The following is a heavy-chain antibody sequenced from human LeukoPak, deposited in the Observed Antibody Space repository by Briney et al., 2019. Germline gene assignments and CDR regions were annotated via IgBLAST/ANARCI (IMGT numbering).Heavy chain of an antibody. J-gene: IGHJ1*01. CDR3: ARAPGYCSGGSCYTPPAEYFQH. V-gene: IGHV4-31*03. CDR1: GGAISSGGYY. Sequence: SQTLSLTCTVSGGAISSGGYYWSWIRQHPGKGLEWIGYIYYSGSTYYNPSLKRRVTISVDTSKNQFSLKLSSVTAADTAVYYCARAPGYCSGGSCYTPPAEYFQHWGQGTLVTVSS. CDR2: IYYSGST. D-gene: IGHD2-15*01.